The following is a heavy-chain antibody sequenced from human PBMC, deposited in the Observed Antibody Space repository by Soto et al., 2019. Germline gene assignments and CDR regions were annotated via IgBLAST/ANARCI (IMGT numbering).Heavy chain of an antibody. Sequence: PGESLKISCKGSGYSFTSYWISWVRQMPGKGLEWMGRIDPSDSYTNYSPSFQGHVTISADKSISTAYLQWSSLKASDTAMYYCARQGPYSSWSDYYYCGMDVWGQGTTVTVSS. J-gene: IGHJ6*02. CDR2: IDPSDSYT. V-gene: IGHV5-10-1*01. CDR3: ARQGPYSSWSDYYYCGMDV. CDR1: GYSFTSYW. D-gene: IGHD6-6*01.